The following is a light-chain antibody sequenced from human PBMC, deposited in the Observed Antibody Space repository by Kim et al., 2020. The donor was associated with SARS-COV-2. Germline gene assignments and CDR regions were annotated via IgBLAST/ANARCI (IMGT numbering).Light chain of an antibody. Sequence: ASVGDRVTITCRANQSIATFLTWFQQKPGQAPKLLIYAASSLQSGVPPRFTASGSGTHFTLTINSLEPDDFATYYCQQSYSTLVYSFGQGTKLEI. CDR2: AAS. V-gene: IGKV1-39*01. J-gene: IGKJ2*01. CDR1: QSIATF. CDR3: QQSYSTLVYS.